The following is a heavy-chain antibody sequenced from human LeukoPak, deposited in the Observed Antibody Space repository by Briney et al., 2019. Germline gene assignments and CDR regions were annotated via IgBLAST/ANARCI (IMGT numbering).Heavy chain of an antibody. Sequence: SETLSLTCAVSGGSLSNYYWNWVRQPPGKGVEWSGYIHDSGTSKYNPSLTSRGTISVDTSNNQFSLWLTSVTAADTAVYYCARAPPYDTSTGDAFDMWGQGTVVTVSS. J-gene: IGHJ3*02. D-gene: IGHD3-9*01. CDR2: IHDSGTS. V-gene: IGHV4-59*01. CDR1: GGSLSNYY. CDR3: ARAPPYDTSTGDAFDM.